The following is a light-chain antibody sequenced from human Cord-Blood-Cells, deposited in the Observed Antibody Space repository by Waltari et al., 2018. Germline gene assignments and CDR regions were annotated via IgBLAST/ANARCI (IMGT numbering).Light chain of an antibody. Sequence: QMTQSPSSLSASVGARFTITCRASQSISSYLNWYQQKPGKAPKLLIYAASSLQSGVPSRFSGSGSGTDFTLTISSLQPEDFATYYCQQSYSTITFGQGTRLEIK. V-gene: IGKV1-39*01. CDR3: QQSYSTIT. CDR1: QSISSY. CDR2: AAS. J-gene: IGKJ5*01.